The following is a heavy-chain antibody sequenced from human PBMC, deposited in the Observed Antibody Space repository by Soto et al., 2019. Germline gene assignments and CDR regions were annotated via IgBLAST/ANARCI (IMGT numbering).Heavy chain of an antibody. J-gene: IGHJ4*02. D-gene: IGHD6-19*01. CDR2: IWYDGSNK. CDR1: GFTFSSYG. CDR3: ATYIAVAVH. Sequence: QVQLVESGGGVVQPGRSLRLSCAASGFTFSSYGMHWVRQAPGKGLEWVAVIWYDGSNKYYADSVKGRFTISRDNSKNTLYLQMNSRRAEDTAVYYCATYIAVAVHWGQGTLVTVSS. V-gene: IGHV3-33*01.